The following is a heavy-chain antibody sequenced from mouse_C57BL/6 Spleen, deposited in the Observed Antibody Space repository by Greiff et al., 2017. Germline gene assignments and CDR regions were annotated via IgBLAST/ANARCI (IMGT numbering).Heavy chain of an antibody. CDR2: IYPRSGNT. V-gene: IGHV1-81*01. J-gene: IGHJ2*01. CDR1: GYTFTSYG. CDR3: ARSEDSYYFDY. Sequence: VQLQQSGAELARPGASVKLSCKASGYTFTSYGISWVKQRTGQGLEWIGEIYPRSGNTYYNEKFKGKATLTADKSSNTAYMELRSLTSEDSAVYFCARSEDSYYFDYWGQGTTLTVSS.